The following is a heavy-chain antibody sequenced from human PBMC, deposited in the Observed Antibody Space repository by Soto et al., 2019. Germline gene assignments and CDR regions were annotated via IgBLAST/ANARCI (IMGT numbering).Heavy chain of an antibody. CDR1: GYTFTTYY. J-gene: IGHJ5*02. CDR3: ARENPEYYDFWSAPGRFDP. Sequence: ASVKVSCKASGYTFTTYYIHWVRQAPGQGLEWMGIINPSGGSTSYAQKFQGRVTMTRDTSTSTVYMELSSLRAEDTAVYYCARENPEYYDFWSAPGRFDPWGQGTLVTVSS. V-gene: IGHV1-46*01. CDR2: INPSGGST. D-gene: IGHD3-3*01.